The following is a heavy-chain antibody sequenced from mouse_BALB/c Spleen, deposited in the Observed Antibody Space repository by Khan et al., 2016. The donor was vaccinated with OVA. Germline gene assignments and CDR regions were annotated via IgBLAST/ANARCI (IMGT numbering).Heavy chain of an antibody. Sequence: QVRLQQSGPGLVQPSQSLSITCTVSGFSLNNYSVHWVRQSPGKGLEWLGVIWSAGSTDYNAAFISRLTISKDNSRSHVFFKMNSLQPNDTAIYXCARRGYDYGRGALFAYWGQGTLVTVSA. D-gene: IGHD2-4*01. J-gene: IGHJ3*01. CDR1: GFSLNNYS. CDR3: ARRGYDYGRGALFAY. V-gene: IGHV2-2*02. CDR2: IWSAGST.